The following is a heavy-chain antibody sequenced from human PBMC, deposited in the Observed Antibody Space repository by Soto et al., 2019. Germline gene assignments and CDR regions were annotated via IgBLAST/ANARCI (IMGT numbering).Heavy chain of an antibody. Sequence: SETLSLTCAVSGVSLTSGNWWTWVRQSPQRGLEYIGEIFHDGTANYYPSFERRVAMSVDTSRNQFSLKLTSVTAADTAVYFCARLVYDTRLNYMYFDFWGPGTLVTVPS. CDR1: GVSLTSGNW. CDR3: ARLVYDTRLNYMYFDF. CDR2: IFHDGTA. V-gene: IGHV4-4*02. J-gene: IGHJ4*02. D-gene: IGHD3-10*01.